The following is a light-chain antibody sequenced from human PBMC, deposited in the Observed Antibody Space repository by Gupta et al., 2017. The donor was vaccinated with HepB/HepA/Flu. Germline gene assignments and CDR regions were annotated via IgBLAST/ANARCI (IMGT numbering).Light chain of an antibody. J-gene: IGKJ4*01. Sequence: VMTQSPAPLSVSPGDRATLSCSASQSVDIKLGWYQQIRGQPPRLLIYGASTRAPGIPGRFSGSGSWTEFTLTISSLQSEDSAVYYCKQYYDWGPLTFGGGTKVAIK. CDR2: GAS. V-gene: IGKV3-15*01. CDR1: QSVDIK. CDR3: KQYYDWGPLT.